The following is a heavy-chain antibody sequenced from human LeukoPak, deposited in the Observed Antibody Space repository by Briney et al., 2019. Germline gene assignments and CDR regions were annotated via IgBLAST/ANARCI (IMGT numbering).Heavy chain of an antibody. Sequence: ASVKVSCKASGYTFTGYYMHWVRQAPGQGLEWMGWVSAYNGNTNYAQKLQGRVTITADKSTSTAYMELSSLRSEDTAVYYCARVGTMIPDWGQGTLVTVSS. V-gene: IGHV1-18*04. J-gene: IGHJ4*02. CDR2: VSAYNGNT. CDR1: GYTFTGYY. D-gene: IGHD3-22*01. CDR3: ARVGTMIPD.